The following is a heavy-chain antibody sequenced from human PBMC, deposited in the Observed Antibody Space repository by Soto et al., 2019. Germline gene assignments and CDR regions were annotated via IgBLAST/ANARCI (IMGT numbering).Heavy chain of an antibody. D-gene: IGHD6-13*01. CDR2: ISSSSSYI. V-gene: IGHV3-21*01. CDR1: GFTFSSYS. CDR3: ARDGSPRYYGMDV. J-gene: IGHJ6*02. Sequence: EVQLVESGGGLVKPGGSLRLSCAASGFTFSSYSMNWVRQAAGKGLEWVSSISSSSSYIYYADSVKGRFTISRDNANNSLYLQMNSLRAEDTAVYYCARDGSPRYYGMDVWGQGTTVTVSS.